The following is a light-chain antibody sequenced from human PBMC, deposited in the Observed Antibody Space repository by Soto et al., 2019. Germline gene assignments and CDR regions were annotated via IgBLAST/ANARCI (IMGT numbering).Light chain of an antibody. J-gene: IGLJ3*02. V-gene: IGLV1-44*01. Sequence: QPVLTQPPSASGTPGQRVTISCSGSSFNIGTNTVNWYQQLPGTAPKLLIYSDNQRPLGVPDRFSGSKSGTSASLAISGLQSEDEADYHCATWDDSLNGQVFGGGTKLTVL. CDR1: SFNIGTNT. CDR2: SDN. CDR3: ATWDDSLNGQV.